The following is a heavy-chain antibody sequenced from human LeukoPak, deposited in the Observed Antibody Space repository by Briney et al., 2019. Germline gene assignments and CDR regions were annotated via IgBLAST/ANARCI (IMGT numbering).Heavy chain of an antibody. D-gene: IGHD4-11*01. CDR3: ARAPTSVSNPYYFDY. Sequence: GESLKISCKASGYSFSNYWIGWVRQMPGKGLDWMGIIYPGDSDTRYSPSFQGQVTISADKSITTGYLQWSSLKASDTAMYYCARAPTSVSNPYYFDYWGQGALVTVSS. J-gene: IGHJ4*02. CDR2: IYPGDSDT. CDR1: GYSFSNYW. V-gene: IGHV5-51*01.